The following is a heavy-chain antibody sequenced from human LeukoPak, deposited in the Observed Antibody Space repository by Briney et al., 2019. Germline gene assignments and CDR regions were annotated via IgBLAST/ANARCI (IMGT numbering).Heavy chain of an antibody. V-gene: IGHV1-18*01. J-gene: IGHJ4*02. Sequence: ASVKVPCKASGCTFTSYGISWVGQAPGQALEWMGWISAYNDNTNYAQKLQDRVTMTTGTSTSTAYMELRSLRSDDTAVYYCARGSLFRVATGPSDYWGQGTLVTVSS. CDR2: ISAYNDNT. D-gene: IGHD5-12*01. CDR1: GCTFTSYG. CDR3: ARGSLFRVATGPSDY.